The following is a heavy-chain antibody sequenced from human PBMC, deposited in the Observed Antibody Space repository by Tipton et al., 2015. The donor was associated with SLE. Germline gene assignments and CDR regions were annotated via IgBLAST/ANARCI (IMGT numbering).Heavy chain of an antibody. J-gene: IGHJ5*01. V-gene: IGHV4-31*11. Sequence: LRLSCAVYGGSFSGYYWSWIRQHPGKGLEWIGYIYYSGSTYYNPSLKSRVTISVDTSKNQFSLKLSSVTAADTAVYYCATLFPLVSW. CDR2: IYYSGST. CDR1: GGSFSGYY. CDR3: ATLFPLVS.